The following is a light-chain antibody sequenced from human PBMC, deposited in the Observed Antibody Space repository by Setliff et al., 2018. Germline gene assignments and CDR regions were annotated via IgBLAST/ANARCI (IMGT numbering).Light chain of an antibody. J-gene: IGLJ3*02. V-gene: IGLV2-14*01. CDR3: SSYTSSDTWV. CDR2: EVT. CDR1: SIDIDGYNY. Sequence: QSALTQPASVSGSPGQSITISCTGTSIDIDGYNYVSWYQQHPGKVPKLMIYEVTNRPSGVSYRFSGSKPGNTASLTISGLQAEDEADYYCSSYTSSDTWVFGGGTKVTVL.